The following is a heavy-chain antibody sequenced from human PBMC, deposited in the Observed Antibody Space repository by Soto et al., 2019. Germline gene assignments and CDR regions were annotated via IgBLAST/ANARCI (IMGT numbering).Heavy chain of an antibody. CDR1: GDSFINFG. D-gene: IGHD2-21*02. V-gene: IGHV1-18*01. Sequence: QVQLVQSGAEVKKPGASVKISCKASGDSFINFGVSWVRQAPGQGLEWVGVVSARNGDTTYAQNFQGRISLTTDTSTTTAYMELTSLRADDTAVYWCARELVTSYIPGVNYYYGMEVWGQGTSVTISS. CDR2: VSARNGDT. J-gene: IGHJ6*02. CDR3: ARELVTSYIPGVNYYYGMEV.